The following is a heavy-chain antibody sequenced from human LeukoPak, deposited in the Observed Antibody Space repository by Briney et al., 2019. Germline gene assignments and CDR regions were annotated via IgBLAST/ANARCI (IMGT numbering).Heavy chain of an antibody. J-gene: IGHJ6*03. D-gene: IGHD3-10*01. Sequence: PSETLSLTCTVSGGSISTDSYCWGWGRQPAGRGLERIEHIYISGNTNNNPSLKSQVTISVDTDKNQYSLKLSSVTAADTAVYYCARDPGTLLRGSRRGYDGNYYYMDVWGKGTTVTISS. CDR3: ARDPGTLLRGSRRGYDGNYYYMDV. CDR2: IYISGNT. V-gene: IGHV4-61*09. CDR1: GGSISTDSYC.